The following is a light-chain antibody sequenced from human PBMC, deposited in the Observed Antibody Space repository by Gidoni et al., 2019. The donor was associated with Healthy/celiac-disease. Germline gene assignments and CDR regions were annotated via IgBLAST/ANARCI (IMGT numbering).Light chain of an antibody. CDR2: EVS. J-gene: IGLJ2*01. CDR1: SSDVGSYHL. CDR3: CAYAGSSTFLV. Sequence: QSALTQPASVSGSPGQSITSSCTGTSSDVGSYHLVSWYQQHPGKAPKLMIYEVSKRPSGVSNRFSGSKSGNTASLTISGLQAEDEADYYCCAYAGSSTFLVFGGGTKLTVL. V-gene: IGLV2-23*02.